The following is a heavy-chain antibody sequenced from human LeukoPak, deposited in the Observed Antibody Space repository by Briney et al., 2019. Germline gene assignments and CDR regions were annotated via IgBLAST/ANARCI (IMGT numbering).Heavy chain of an antibody. CDR2: ISPSSSTT. CDR3: ARDQVPGY. CDR1: GFTFNNFG. Sequence: GGSPRLSCAASGFTFNNFGMNWVRQAPGKGLEWISYISPSSSTTYYADSVRGRFTISRDNAKNSVYLQMNSLRAEDTAVYYCARDQVPGYWGQGTLVTVSS. V-gene: IGHV3-48*04. J-gene: IGHJ4*02.